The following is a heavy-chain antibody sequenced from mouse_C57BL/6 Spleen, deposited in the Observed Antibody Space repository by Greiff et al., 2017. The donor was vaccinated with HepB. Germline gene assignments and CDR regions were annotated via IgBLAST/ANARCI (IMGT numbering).Heavy chain of an antibody. CDR2: INPNNGGT. Sequence: VQLQQSGPELVKPGASVKISCKASGYTFTDYYMNWVKQSHGKSLEWIGDINPNNGGTSYNQKFKGKATLTVDKSSSTAYMELRSLTSEDSAVYYCARVTGMAWFAYWGQGTLVTVSA. J-gene: IGHJ3*01. V-gene: IGHV1-26*01. CDR3: ARVTGMAWFAY. CDR1: GYTFTDYY. D-gene: IGHD4-1*01.